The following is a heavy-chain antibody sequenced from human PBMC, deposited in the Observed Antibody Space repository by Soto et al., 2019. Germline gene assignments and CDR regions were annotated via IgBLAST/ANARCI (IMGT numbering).Heavy chain of an antibody. D-gene: IGHD3-10*01. Sequence: QVQLVQSGAELKKPGASVKVSCKASGYTFSNYDMNWMRLATGQGPEWIGWVNPNNGDTGYAQKFQGRVTLTTDISTTTAYMELTSLRSEDTAIYYCAKVSRKGSAIDFDYWGQGILITVSS. V-gene: IGHV1-8*01. CDR3: AKVSRKGSAIDFDY. CDR2: VNPNNGDT. CDR1: GYTFSNYD. J-gene: IGHJ4*02.